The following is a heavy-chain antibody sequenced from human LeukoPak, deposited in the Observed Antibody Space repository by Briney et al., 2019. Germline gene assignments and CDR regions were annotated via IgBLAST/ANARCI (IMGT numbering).Heavy chain of an antibody. V-gene: IGHV1-2*02. CDR3: AREGVVDYYDTHGYYFDY. CDR2: INPNSGGT. D-gene: IGHD3-22*01. CDR1: GYTFTGYY. Sequence: VASVKVSCKASGYTFTGYYMHWVRQAPGQGLEWMGWINPNSGGTNYAQKFQGRVTMTRDTSISTAYTELSSLRSEDTAVYYCAREGVVDYYDTHGYYFDYWGQGTLVTVSS. J-gene: IGHJ4*02.